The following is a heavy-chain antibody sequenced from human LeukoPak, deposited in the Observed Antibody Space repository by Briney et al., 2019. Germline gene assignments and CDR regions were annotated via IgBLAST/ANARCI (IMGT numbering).Heavy chain of an antibody. J-gene: IGHJ4*02. CDR2: ISSSGSTI. CDR3: ARENWVVPAADY. Sequence: AGGSLRLSCAASGFTFSDKYMSWIRQAPGKGLEWVSYISSSGSTIYYADSVKGRFTISRDNAKNSLYLQMNSLRAEDTAVYYCARENWVVPAADYWGQGTLVTVSS. D-gene: IGHD2-2*01. CDR1: GFTFSDKY. V-gene: IGHV3-11*01.